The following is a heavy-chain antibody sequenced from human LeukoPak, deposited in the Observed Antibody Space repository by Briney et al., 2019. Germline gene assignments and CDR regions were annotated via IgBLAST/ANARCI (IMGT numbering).Heavy chain of an antibody. J-gene: IGHJ3*02. CDR1: GGSISTSNYY. D-gene: IGHD3-9*01. CDR3: ARLDFDWLLYGAFDI. Sequence: SETLSLTCTVSGGSISTSNYYWGWIRQPPGKGLEWIGNIFYSGSTYYSPSLKSRVTISVDTSKNQFSLKLSSVTAADTAVYYCARLDFDWLLYGAFDIWGQGTMVTVSS. V-gene: IGHV4-39*07. CDR2: IFYSGST.